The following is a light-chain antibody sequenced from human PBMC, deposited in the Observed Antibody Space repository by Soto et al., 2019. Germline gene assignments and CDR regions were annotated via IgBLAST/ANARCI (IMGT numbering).Light chain of an antibody. J-gene: IGLJ2*01. CDR1: NSNIGSNP. V-gene: IGLV1-44*01. CDR3: AAWDDRLSDLL. Sequence: QSVLTQPPSASVTPGQRVTISCSGSNSNIGSNPVHWYQQFPGTAPKVLIYSNYQRPSGVPDRFSGSKSGTSASLAISGLQSEDEADYYCAAWDDRLSDLLFGGGTKVTVL. CDR2: SNY.